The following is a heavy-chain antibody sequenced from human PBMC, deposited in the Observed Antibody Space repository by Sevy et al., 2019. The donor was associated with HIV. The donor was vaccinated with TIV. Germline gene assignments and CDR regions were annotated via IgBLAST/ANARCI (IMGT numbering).Heavy chain of an antibody. CDR2: IYNDGST. CDR3: ARDLGYSYGLIFDY. J-gene: IGHJ4*02. V-gene: IGHV3-53*01. Sequence: GGSLRLSCAASGFTVSNNYMSWVRHAPGKGLEWVSVIYNDGSTNYADSVKGRFTISRDSSKNTLYLQMKSLRADDTAVYYCARDLGYSYGLIFDYWGQGALVTVSS. D-gene: IGHD5-18*01. CDR1: GFTVSNNY.